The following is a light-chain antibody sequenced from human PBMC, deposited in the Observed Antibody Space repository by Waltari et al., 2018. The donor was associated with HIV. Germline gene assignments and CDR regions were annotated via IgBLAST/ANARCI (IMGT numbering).Light chain of an antibody. CDR2: EIS. CDR1: SSDVGGLTY. V-gene: IGLV2-8*01. Sequence: SALTQPTSASWSPGQSVTIRCIVTSSDVGGLTYVSWYQQQPGKAAKRMIYEISKRPAGRPSRFSGSKSGNAASLTVSGRQAEDEADYYCSSYAGSNYFVVGTVTKVTVL. CDR3: SSYAGSNYFV. J-gene: IGLJ1*01.